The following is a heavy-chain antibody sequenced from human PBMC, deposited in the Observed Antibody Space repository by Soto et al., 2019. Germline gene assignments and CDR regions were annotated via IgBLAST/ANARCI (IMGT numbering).Heavy chain of an antibody. V-gene: IGHV3-23*01. Sequence: PGGSLRLSCAASGFTFSSYAMSWVRQAPGKGLEWVSAISGSGGSTYYADSVKGRFTISRDNSKNTLYLQMNSLRAEDTAVYYCAKLASIVVVPAANFDYWGQGTLVTVSS. D-gene: IGHD2-2*01. CDR1: GFTFSSYA. J-gene: IGHJ4*02. CDR2: ISGSGGST. CDR3: AKLASIVVVPAANFDY.